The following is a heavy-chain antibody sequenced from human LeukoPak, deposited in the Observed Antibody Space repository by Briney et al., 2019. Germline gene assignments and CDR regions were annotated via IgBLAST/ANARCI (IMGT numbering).Heavy chain of an antibody. CDR1: GFTFETYW. V-gene: IGHV3-7*01. J-gene: IGHJ4*02. CDR3: ARVRFQADC. Sequence: GGSLRLSCVASGFTFETYWMSWVRQAPGKGLEWLANIKHDGREKYYVDSVKGRFTISRDNAKASVYLHMNSLRVEDTAIYYCARVRFQADCWGQGTLVTVSS. D-gene: IGHD3-16*01. CDR2: IKHDGREK.